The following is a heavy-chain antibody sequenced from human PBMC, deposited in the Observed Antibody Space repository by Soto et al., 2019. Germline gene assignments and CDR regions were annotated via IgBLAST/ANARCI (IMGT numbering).Heavy chain of an antibody. D-gene: IGHD2-2*01. CDR2: IKSKTDGGTT. J-gene: IGHJ4*02. Sequence: EVQLVESGGGLVKPGGSLRLSCAASGFTFSNAWMSWVRQAPGKGLEWVGRIKSKTDGGTTDYAAPVKGRFTISRDDSKNTLYLQMNSLKTEDTAVYYCTTGGEYCSSTSCPGGTEWYWGQGTLVTVSS. V-gene: IGHV3-15*01. CDR3: TTGGEYCSSTSCPGGTEWY. CDR1: GFTFSNAW.